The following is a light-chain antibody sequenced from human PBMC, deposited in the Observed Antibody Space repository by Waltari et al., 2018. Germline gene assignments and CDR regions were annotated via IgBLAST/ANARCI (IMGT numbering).Light chain of an antibody. V-gene: IGLV3-25*03. CDR1: ALPKKY. CDR2: KDS. Sequence: SYELTQPPSVSVSPGQTARITCSGDALPKKYAYWYQQKPGQAPVLVISKDSERPSGIPARFSGSSSGTTVTLTISGVQAEDEADYYCQSADSSGTVVFGGGTKLTVL. J-gene: IGLJ2*01. CDR3: QSADSSGTVV.